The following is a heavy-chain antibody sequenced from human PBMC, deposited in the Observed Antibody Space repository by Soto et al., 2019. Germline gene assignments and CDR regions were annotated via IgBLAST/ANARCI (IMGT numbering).Heavy chain of an antibody. CDR1: GYSIISGSYF. J-gene: IGHJ5*02. V-gene: IGHV4-61*01. CDR3: ARDNPSPFQYSPAGWFDP. Sequence: QVQLQESGPGLVKASETLSLTCNVTGYSIISGSYFWSWIRQPPGKGLEWIGYVYYTGATSYNPPLGGRVTISLDTSKTQFSLRLTSVTAADAAVYFCARDNPSPFQYSPAGWFDPWGQGTTVTVSS. CDR2: VYYTGAT. D-gene: IGHD2-15*01.